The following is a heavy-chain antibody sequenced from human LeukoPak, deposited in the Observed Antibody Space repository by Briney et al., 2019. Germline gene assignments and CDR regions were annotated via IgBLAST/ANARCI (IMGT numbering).Heavy chain of an antibody. CDR1: GFTFNKYA. CDR3: ARPLERRLIHYFDF. J-gene: IGHJ4*02. CDR2: VSYLGNDK. D-gene: IGHD6-25*01. V-gene: IGHV3-30-3*01. Sequence: GGSLRLSCAASGFTFNKYAMHWVRQAPGKGLEWVAVVSYLGNDKFYADSVKGRFTISKDNSNNTVYLEINSLRSEDTAVYYCARPLERRLIHYFDFWGPGTLVTVSS.